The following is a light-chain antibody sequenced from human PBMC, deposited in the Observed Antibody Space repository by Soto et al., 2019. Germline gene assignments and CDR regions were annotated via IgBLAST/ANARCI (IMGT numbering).Light chain of an antibody. CDR3: SSYTSSSTLYV. CDR2: EVS. Sequence: QSALTQPASVSGSPGQSITISCTGTSSDVGGYNYVSWYRQHPGKAPKLIIYEVSNRPSGFSNRFSGSKSGNTASLTISGRQPEDEADYYCSSYTSSSTLYVFGTGTKVTVL. J-gene: IGLJ1*01. V-gene: IGLV2-14*01. CDR1: SSDVGGYNY.